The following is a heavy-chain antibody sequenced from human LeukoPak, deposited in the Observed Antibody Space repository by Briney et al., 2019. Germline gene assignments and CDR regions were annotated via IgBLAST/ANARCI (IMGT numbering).Heavy chain of an antibody. V-gene: IGHV4-30-2*01. D-gene: IGHD2-2*02. Sequence: SQTLSLTCTVSGGSISSGGYYWSWIRQPPGKGLEWIGEINHSGSTNYNPSLKSRVTISVDTSKNQFSLKLSSVTAADTAVYYCARQGTSRGYCSSTSCYRLGYYYYYMDVWGKGTTVTVSS. J-gene: IGHJ6*03. CDR1: GGSISSGGYY. CDR3: ARQGTSRGYCSSTSCYRLGYYYYYMDV. CDR2: INHSGST.